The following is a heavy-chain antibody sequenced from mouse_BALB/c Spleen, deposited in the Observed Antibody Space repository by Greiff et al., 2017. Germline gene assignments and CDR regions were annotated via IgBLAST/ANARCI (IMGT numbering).Heavy chain of an antibody. CDR3: TRRSSGWFAY. Sequence: QVQLQQSGAELVKPGASVKLSCTASGYTFTSYYMYWVKQRPGQGLEWIGEINPSNGGTNFNEKFKSKATLTVDKSSSPAYMQLSSLTSEDSAVYYCTRRSSGWFAYWGQGTLVTVSA. D-gene: IGHD3-1*01. V-gene: IGHV1S81*02. CDR1: GYTFTSYY. J-gene: IGHJ3*01. CDR2: INPSNGGT.